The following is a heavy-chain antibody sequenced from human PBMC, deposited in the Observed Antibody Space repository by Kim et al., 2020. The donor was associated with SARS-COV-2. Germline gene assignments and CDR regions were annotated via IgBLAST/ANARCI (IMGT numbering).Heavy chain of an antibody. V-gene: IGHV3-30*04. D-gene: IGHD3-10*01. CDR1: GFTFSSYA. J-gene: IGHJ6*02. Sequence: GGSLRLSCAASGFTFSSYAMHWVRQAPGKGLEWVAVISYDGSNKYYADSVKGRFTISRDNSKNTLYLQMNSLRAEDTAVVYCARDSSNVLLWFGESAPPIYGMDVWGQGATVTVS. CDR3: ARDSSNVLLWFGESAPPIYGMDV. CDR2: ISYDGSNK.